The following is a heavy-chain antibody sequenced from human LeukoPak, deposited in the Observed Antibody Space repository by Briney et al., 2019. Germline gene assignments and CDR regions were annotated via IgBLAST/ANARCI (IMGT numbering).Heavy chain of an antibody. CDR1: GGSISSYY. Sequence: SETLSLTCTVSGGSISSYYWSWIRQPAGKGLEWIGRIYTSGSTNYNPSLKSRGTMSVDRSKNQFSLKLSSVTAADTAVYYCARVGRSTSFDYWGQGTLVTVSS. D-gene: IGHD2-2*01. J-gene: IGHJ4*02. CDR3: ARVGRSTSFDY. V-gene: IGHV4-4*07. CDR2: IYTSGST.